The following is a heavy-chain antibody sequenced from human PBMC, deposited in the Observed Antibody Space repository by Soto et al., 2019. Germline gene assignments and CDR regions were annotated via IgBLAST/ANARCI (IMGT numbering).Heavy chain of an antibody. J-gene: IGHJ4*02. V-gene: IGHV3-11*06. CDR1: GFTFSDYY. CDR2: IGSSSSYT. Sequence: PGGSLRLSCAASGFTFSDYYMSWIRQAPGKGLEWVSYIGSSSSYTNYADSVKGRFTISRDNAKNSLYLQMNSLRAEDTAVYYCARDQGYYDSSWAPDYWSQGTMVTVSS. D-gene: IGHD3-22*01. CDR3: ARDQGYYDSSWAPDY.